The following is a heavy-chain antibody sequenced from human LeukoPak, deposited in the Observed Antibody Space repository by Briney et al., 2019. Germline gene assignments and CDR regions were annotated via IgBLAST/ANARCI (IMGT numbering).Heavy chain of an antibody. J-gene: IGHJ4*02. D-gene: IGHD1-1*01. CDR1: GFAFSAYE. CDR2: IHNDYTT. CDR3: AHRTGFDY. V-gene: IGHV3-23*01. Sequence: QSGGSLRLSCAASGFAFSAYEMSWVRQAPGKGLEWVSTIHNDYTTHYADSVRGRFTISRDNSQNTLYLQMNSLRAEDTAIYYCAHRTGFDYWGQGTLVTVSS.